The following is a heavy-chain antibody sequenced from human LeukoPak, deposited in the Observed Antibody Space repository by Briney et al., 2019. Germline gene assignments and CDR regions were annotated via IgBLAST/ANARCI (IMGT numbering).Heavy chain of an antibody. CDR1: GFTFSNAW. CDR3: TTDLLRYFDWLRFDP. Sequence: GGSLRLSCAASGFTFSNAWMTWVRQAPGKGLEWVGRIKSKTDGGTTDYAAPVKGRFTISRDDSKNTLYLQMNSLKTEDTAVYYCTTDLLRYFDWLRFDPWGQGTLVAVSS. D-gene: IGHD3-9*01. V-gene: IGHV3-15*01. CDR2: IKSKTDGGTT. J-gene: IGHJ5*02.